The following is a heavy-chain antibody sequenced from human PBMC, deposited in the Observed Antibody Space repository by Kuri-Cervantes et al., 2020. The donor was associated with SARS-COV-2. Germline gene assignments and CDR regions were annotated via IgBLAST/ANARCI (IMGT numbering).Heavy chain of an antibody. Sequence: GESLKISCAASGFTFSSYWMSWVRQAPGKGLEWVANIKQDGSEKYYVDSAKGRFTISRDNAKNSLYLQMNSLRAEDTAVYYCARVQDYYSNSQFDYWGQGTLVTVSS. CDR3: ARVQDYYSNSQFDY. CDR2: IKQDGSEK. V-gene: IGHV3-7*05. CDR1: GFTFSSYW. D-gene: IGHD4-11*01. J-gene: IGHJ4*02.